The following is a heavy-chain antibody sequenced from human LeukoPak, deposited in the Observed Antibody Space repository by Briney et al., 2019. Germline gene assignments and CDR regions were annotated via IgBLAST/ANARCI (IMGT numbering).Heavy chain of an antibody. V-gene: IGHV3-7*01. CDR3: ARSGIKMVRGVIIKSPYHMDV. J-gene: IGHJ6*03. CDR2: IKQDGSEK. Sequence: PGGSLRLSCAASGFVYSAFWMSWVRQAPGKGLEWVANIKQDGSEKYYEDSVKGRFTISRDDAKNSLSLQMNSLRAEDTAVYYCARSGIKMVRGVIIKSPYHMDVWGKGTTVTVSS. CDR1: GFVYSAFW. D-gene: IGHD3-10*01.